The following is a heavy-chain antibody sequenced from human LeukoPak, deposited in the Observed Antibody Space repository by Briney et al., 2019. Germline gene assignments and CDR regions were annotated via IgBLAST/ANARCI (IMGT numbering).Heavy chain of an antibody. V-gene: IGHV4-61*02. D-gene: IGHD3-16*01. CDR1: GGSISSGSYY. Sequence: SQTLSLTCTVSGGSISSGSYYWSWIRQPAGKGLEWIGRIYTSGSTNYNPSLKSRVTISVDTSKNQFSLKLSSVTAADTAVYYCARGRWGSNYRSLYYYYYYYMDVWGKGTTVTVSS. CDR2: IYTSGST. CDR3: ARGRWGSNYRSLYYYYYYYMDV. J-gene: IGHJ6*03.